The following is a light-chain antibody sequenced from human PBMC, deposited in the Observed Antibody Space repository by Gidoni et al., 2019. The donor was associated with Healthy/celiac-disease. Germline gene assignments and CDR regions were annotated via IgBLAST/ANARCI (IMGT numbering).Light chain of an antibody. J-gene: IGKJ1*01. CDR3: LQHNSYPKT. CDR1: QGIRND. V-gene: IGKV1-17*01. CDR2: AAS. Sequence: DIQMTQSPSSLSASVGDRVTITCRASQGIRNDLDWYQQKPGKAPKRLIYAASSLQSGVPSRFSGSGSGTEFTLTISSMQPEDFATYYCLQHNSYPKTFGQGTKVEIK.